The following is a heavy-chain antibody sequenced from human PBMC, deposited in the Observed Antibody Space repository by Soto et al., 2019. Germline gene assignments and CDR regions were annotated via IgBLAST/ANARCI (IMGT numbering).Heavy chain of an antibody. CDR1: GGSFSGYY. Sequence: SETLSLTCAVYGGSFSGYYWSWIRQPPGKGLEWIGEINHSGSTNYNPSLKSRVTISVDTSKNQFSLKLSSVTAADTAVYYCARCITMVRGARTLFDPWGQGTLVTVSS. D-gene: IGHD3-10*01. V-gene: IGHV4-34*01. CDR3: ARCITMVRGARTLFDP. J-gene: IGHJ5*02. CDR2: INHSGST.